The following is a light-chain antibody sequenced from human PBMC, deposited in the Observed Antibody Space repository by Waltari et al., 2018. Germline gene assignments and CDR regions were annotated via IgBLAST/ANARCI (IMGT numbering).Light chain of an antibody. CDR3: AAWDDSLNGVV. Sequence: QSVLPQPPSASGTPGQRVTLSCSGSRSNIASTTVTWYQQLPGTAPKLLIYSNNQRPSGVPDRFSGSKSGTSASLAISGLQSEDEADYYCAAWDDSLNGVVFGGGTKLTVL. CDR2: SNN. J-gene: IGLJ2*01. CDR1: RSNIASTT. V-gene: IGLV1-44*01.